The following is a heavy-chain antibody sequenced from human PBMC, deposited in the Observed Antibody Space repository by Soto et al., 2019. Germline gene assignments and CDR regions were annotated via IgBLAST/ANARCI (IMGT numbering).Heavy chain of an antibody. CDR3: ARGASRRDGYNFDS. CDR2: IYTSGST. V-gene: IGHV4-4*07. CDR1: GGSVSDKTYY. J-gene: IGHJ5*01. D-gene: IGHD5-12*01. Sequence: PSETLSLTCSVSGGSVSDKTYYWSWIRQPAGKGLEWIGRIYTSGSTNYNPSLKSRVTMSVDTSKNQFSLKLSSVTAADTAVYYCARGASRRDGYNFDSWGQGTLVTVSS.